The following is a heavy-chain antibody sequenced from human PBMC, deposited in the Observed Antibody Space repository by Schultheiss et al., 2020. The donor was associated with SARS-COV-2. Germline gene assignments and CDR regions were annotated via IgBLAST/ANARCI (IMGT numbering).Heavy chain of an antibody. CDR3: ARVYYYGSGSYAYYGMDV. CDR1: GFTFSSYE. CDR2: ISSSSSYI. Sequence: GESLKISCAASGFTFSSYEMNWVRQAPGKGLEWVSSISSSSSYIYYADSVKGRFTISRDNAKNSLYLQMNSLRAEDTAVYYCARVYYYGSGSYAYYGMDVWGQGTTVTVSS. V-gene: IGHV3-21*01. J-gene: IGHJ6*02. D-gene: IGHD3-10*01.